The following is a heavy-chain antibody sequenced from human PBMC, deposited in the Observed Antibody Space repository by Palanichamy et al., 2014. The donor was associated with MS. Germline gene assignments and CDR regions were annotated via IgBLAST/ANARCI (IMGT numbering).Heavy chain of an antibody. Sequence: QVQLVHSGAEVKKPGASVKVSCKASGYTFTDYYTHWVRQAPGQGLEWVGWINPNNGDTKYAQKFQGWVTMTRDSSISTAYLELRRLRSDDTAIYYCARVGGGDTYYLDVWGQGTLLTVSS. CDR2: INPNNGDT. V-gene: IGHV1-2*04. CDR3: ARVGGGDTYYLDV. D-gene: IGHD2-21*02. CDR1: GYTFTDYY. J-gene: IGHJ4*02.